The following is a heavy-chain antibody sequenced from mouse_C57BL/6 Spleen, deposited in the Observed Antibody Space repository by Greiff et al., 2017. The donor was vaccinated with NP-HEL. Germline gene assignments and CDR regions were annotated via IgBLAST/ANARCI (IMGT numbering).Heavy chain of an antibody. CDR2: ISDGGSYT. V-gene: IGHV5-4*01. D-gene: IGHD2-5*01. CDR3: ASTYYSNFEGAMDY. Sequence: EVQVVESGGGLVKPGGSLKLSCAASGFTFSSYAMSWVRQTPEKRLEWVATISDGGSYTYYPDNVKGRFTISRDNAKNNLYLQMSHLKSEDTAMYYCASTYYSNFEGAMDYWGQGTSVTVSS. CDR1: GFTFSSYA. J-gene: IGHJ4*01.